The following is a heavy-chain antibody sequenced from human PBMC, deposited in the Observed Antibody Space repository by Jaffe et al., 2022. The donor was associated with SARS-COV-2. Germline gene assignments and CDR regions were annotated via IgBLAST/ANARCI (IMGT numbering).Heavy chain of an antibody. CDR2: IWYDGSNK. V-gene: IGHV3-33*01. CDR1: GFTFSSYG. Sequence: QVQLVESGGGVVQPGRSLRLSCAASGFTFSSYGMHWVRQAPGKGLEWVAVIWYDGSNKYYADSVKGRFTISRDNSKNTLYLQMNSLRAEDTAVYYCAREDIVVVPAAMQVGDYYYYGMDVWGQGTTVTVSS. D-gene: IGHD2-2*01. CDR3: AREDIVVVPAAMQVGDYYYYGMDV. J-gene: IGHJ6*02.